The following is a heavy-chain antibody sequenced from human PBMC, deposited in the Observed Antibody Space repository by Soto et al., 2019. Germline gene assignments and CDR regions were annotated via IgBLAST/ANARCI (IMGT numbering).Heavy chain of an antibody. Sequence: QVQLVQSGAEVKKPGASVKVSCKASGYTFTSYGISWVRQAPGQGLEWMGWISAYNGNTHYAQQLQGRVTMNTDTYTSTAYMELRSLRSDDTAVYYCARDRGAAAGTSLRFDYWGQGTLVTVSS. V-gene: IGHV1-18*01. CDR3: ARDRGAAAGTSLRFDY. CDR1: GYTFTSYG. D-gene: IGHD6-13*01. CDR2: ISAYNGNT. J-gene: IGHJ4*02.